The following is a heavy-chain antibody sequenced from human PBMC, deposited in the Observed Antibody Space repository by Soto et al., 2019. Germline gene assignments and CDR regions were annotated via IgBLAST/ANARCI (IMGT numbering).Heavy chain of an antibody. V-gene: IGHV2-5*01. CDR2: IYWNDDK. CDR1: GFSLSTGGLG. D-gene: IGHD6-6*01. CDR3: AHREASASSVAYDY. J-gene: IGHJ4*02. Sequence: SGPTLVNPTQTLTLTCTFSGFSLSTGGLGVGWIRQPPGKALEWLALIYWNDDKRYSPSLRNRLTITQDPSKNQVVLTMTNMHTVDTATYYCAHREASASSVAYDYWGQGTLVTVSS.